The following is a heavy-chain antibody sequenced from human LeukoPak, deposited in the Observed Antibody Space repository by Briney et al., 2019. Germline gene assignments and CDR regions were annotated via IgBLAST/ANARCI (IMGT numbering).Heavy chain of an antibody. CDR2: ISYDGSNK. V-gene: IGHV3-30*18. CDR3: AKGRVGANGYYYYGMDV. J-gene: IGHJ6*02. CDR1: GFTFSSFS. Sequence: GGSLRLSCAATGFTFSSFSMHWVRQAPGKGLEWVAVISYDGSNKYYADSVKGLFTISRDNSKNTLYLQMNSLRTEDTAVYYCAKGRVGANGYYYYGMDVWGQGTTVSVSS. D-gene: IGHD1-26*01.